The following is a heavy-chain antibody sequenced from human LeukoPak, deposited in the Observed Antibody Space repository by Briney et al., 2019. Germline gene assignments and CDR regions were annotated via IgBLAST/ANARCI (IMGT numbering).Heavy chain of an antibody. J-gene: IGHJ3*02. D-gene: IGHD7-27*01. CDR3: ATLKLGHGPFDI. CDR2: ISSTSSHV. V-gene: IGHV3-21*01. CDR1: GFTFSNYS. Sequence: GGSLRLSCAAPGFTFSNYSMSWVQQAPGKGLEWVSSISSTSSHVYYADSVQGRFSISRDNAKNSLYLQMSGLRVEDTAVYYCATLKLGHGPFDIWGQGTMVIVSS.